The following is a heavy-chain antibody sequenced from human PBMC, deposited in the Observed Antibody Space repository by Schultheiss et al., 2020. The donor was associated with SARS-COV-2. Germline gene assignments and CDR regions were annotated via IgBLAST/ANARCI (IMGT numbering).Heavy chain of an antibody. V-gene: IGHV4-61*02. CDR1: GGSISSGSYY. D-gene: IGHD5-18*01. CDR2: IYTSGST. CDR3: ARGRSDTAMVHHYYYGMDV. Sequence: SETLSLTCTVSGGSISSGSYYWSWIRQPAGKGLEWIGRIYTSGSTNYNPSLKSRVTISVDTSKNQFSLKLSSVTAADTAVYYCARGRSDTAMVHHYYYGMDVWGQGTTVTVSS. J-gene: IGHJ6*02.